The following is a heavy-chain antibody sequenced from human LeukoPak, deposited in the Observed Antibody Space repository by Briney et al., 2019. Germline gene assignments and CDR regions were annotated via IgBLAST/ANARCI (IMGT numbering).Heavy chain of an antibody. D-gene: IGHD3-16*02. J-gene: IGHJ3*02. Sequence: GGSLRLPCAASGFTFSSYSMNWVRQAPGKGLEWVSSISSSSTYIHYADSVKGRFTISRDNAKNSLCLQMNSLRAEDTAVYYCARGGDYVWGSYRLDAFDIWGQGTMVTVSS. CDR3: ARGGDYVWGSYRLDAFDI. V-gene: IGHV3-21*01. CDR2: ISSSSTYI. CDR1: GFTFSSYS.